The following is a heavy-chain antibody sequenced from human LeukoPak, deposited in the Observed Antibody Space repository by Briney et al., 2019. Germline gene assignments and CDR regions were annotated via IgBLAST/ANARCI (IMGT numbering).Heavy chain of an antibody. J-gene: IGHJ4*02. CDR2: INHSGST. V-gene: IGHV4-34*01. D-gene: IGHD3-16*01. Sequence: SETLSLTCAVYGGSFSGYYWSWIRQPPGKGLEWIGEINHSGSTNYNPSLKSRVTISVDTSKNQFSLKLSSVTAADTAVYYCARGVMPDYWGQGTLVTVSS. CDR3: ARGVMPDY. CDR1: GGSFSGYY.